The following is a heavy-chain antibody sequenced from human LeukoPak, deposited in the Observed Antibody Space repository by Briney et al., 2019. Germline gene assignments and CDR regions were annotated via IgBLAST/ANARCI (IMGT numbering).Heavy chain of an antibody. CDR1: GVSMSSHY. V-gene: IGHV4-59*11. CDR2: MYDSWST. CDR3: ATIKRGNIYGYFDF. J-gene: IGHJ4*02. D-gene: IGHD5-18*01. Sequence: SETLSLTCTVSGVSMSSHYWSWIRQPPGKGLEWIGYMYDSWSTKDNPSLKSRVTLSADTSKNQFSLRLSSVTAADTGVYYCATIKRGNIYGYFDFWGQGILVTVSS.